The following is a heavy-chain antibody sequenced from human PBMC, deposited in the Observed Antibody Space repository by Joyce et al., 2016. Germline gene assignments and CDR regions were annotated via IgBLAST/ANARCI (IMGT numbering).Heavy chain of an antibody. J-gene: IGHJ6*02. CDR1: GSTFSSSS. CDR3: ARGGISYYYAMDV. V-gene: IGHV3-21*01. CDR2: ISGTSYYI. D-gene: IGHD3-16*01. Sequence: QLVESGGGVVKPGGSLRLSCEASGSTFSSSSMSWFRQAPGKGLEWGAAISGTSYYIFHAETVRGRFTGSRDNAKKTLYLQMNSLRAEDSAVFYCARGGISYYYAMDVWGQGTTVTVSS.